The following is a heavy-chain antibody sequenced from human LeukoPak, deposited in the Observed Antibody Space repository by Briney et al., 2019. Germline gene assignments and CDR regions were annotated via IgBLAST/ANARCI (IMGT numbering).Heavy chain of an antibody. V-gene: IGHV3-21*01. CDR2: ISGSSTYI. D-gene: IGHD3-10*01. CDR3: ASVPGETKKRAIDY. CDR1: GLSFSTNS. Sequence: GGSLRLSCAASGLSFSTNSMNWVRQAPGKGLEWVSAISGSSTYIYYADSVKGRFTISRDNAKNSVDLQMNSLRAEDTAVYYCASVPGETKKRAIDYWGQGTLVTVSS. J-gene: IGHJ4*02.